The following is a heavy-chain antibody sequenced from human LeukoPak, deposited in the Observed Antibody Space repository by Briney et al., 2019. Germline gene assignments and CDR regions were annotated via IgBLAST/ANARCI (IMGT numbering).Heavy chain of an antibody. CDR3: ARGSGASWFY. CDR2: IRYSGSS. CDR1: GASISTYY. Sequence: SETLSLTCTVSGASISTYYWSWIRQPPGKGLEWIGYIRYSGSSNYNPSLKSRVTMSVDTSKNQFSLRLSSVTAADTAVYYCARGSGASWFYWGQGTLVTVSS. D-gene: IGHD6-13*01. J-gene: IGHJ4*02. V-gene: IGHV4-59*08.